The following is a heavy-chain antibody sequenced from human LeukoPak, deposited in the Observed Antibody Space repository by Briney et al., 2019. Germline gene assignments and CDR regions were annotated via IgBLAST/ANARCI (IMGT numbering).Heavy chain of an antibody. CDR1: GGSFSDYY. CDR2: INHSGST. Sequence: PSETLSLTCAVYGGSFSDYYWSWIRQPPGKGLEWIGEINHSGSTYYNPSLKSRVTTSVDTSKNQFSLKLSSVTAADTAVYYCARTNNVFSYFDYWGQATLVTVSS. CDR3: ARTNNVFSYFDY. J-gene: IGHJ4*02. V-gene: IGHV4-34*01. D-gene: IGHD1/OR15-1a*01.